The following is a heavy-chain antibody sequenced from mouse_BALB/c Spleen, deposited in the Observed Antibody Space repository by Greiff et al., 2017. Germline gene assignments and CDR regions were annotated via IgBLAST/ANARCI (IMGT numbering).Heavy chain of an antibody. CDR3: ARCRSPGSTLDN. D-gene: IGHD1-1*02. J-gene: IGHJ3*01. V-gene: IGHV1-87*01. CDR1: GYTFTSYW. Sequence: QVQLQQSGAELARPGASVKLSCKASGYTFTSYWMQWVKQRPGQGLEWIGAIYPGDGDTRYTQKFKGKATLTADTSSSTAYMQLSSLASEDSAVYYWARCRSPGSTLDNWGQGTLVTVSA. CDR2: IYPGDGDT.